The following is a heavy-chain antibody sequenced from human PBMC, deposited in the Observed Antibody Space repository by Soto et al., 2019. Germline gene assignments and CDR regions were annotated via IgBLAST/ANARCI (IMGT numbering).Heavy chain of an antibody. V-gene: IGHV3-21*01. CDR3: ARDDGSSWYPTIPFDY. Sequence: GGSLRLSCAASGFTFSSYSMNWVRQAPGKGLEWVSSISSGSSYIYYADSVKGRFTISRDNAKNSLYLQMNSLRAEDTAVYYCARDDGSSWYPTIPFDYWGQGTLVTVSS. D-gene: IGHD6-13*01. CDR2: ISSGSSYI. J-gene: IGHJ4*02. CDR1: GFTFSSYS.